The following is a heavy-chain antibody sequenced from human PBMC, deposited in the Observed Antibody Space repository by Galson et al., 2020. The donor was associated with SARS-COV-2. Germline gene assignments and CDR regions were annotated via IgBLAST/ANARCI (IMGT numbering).Heavy chain of an antibody. J-gene: IGHJ4*02. CDR2: IYYTGST. CDR1: GGSVSNSYYF. V-gene: IGHV4-39*01. Sequence: ETSETLSPTCTVSGGSVSNSYYFWGWIRQPPGKGLEWIGSIYYTGSTFYNLSLKSRLSISVDTSKNQFSLRLSSVTAADTAVYYCASLPVPTQYSSSGFDYWGQGSLVTVSS. CDR3: ASLPVPTQYSSSGFDY. D-gene: IGHD1-26*01.